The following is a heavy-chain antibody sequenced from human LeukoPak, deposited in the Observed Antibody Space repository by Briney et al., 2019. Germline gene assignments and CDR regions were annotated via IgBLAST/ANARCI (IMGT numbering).Heavy chain of an antibody. Sequence: GGSLRLSCAASGFTFSSYAMHWVRQAPGKGLEWVAVISYDGSNKYYADSVKGRFTISRDNSKNTLYLQMNSLRAEDTAVYYCARNPSSSWYVDYWGQGTLVTVSS. CDR1: GFTFSSYA. CDR2: ISYDGSNK. V-gene: IGHV3-30*04. J-gene: IGHJ4*02. CDR3: ARNPSSSWYVDY. D-gene: IGHD6-13*01.